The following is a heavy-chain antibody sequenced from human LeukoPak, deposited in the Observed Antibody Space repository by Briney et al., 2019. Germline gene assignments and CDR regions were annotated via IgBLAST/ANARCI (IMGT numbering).Heavy chain of an antibody. Sequence: SQTLSLTCTVSGGSISSGSYYWSWIRQPAGKGLEWIGRIYTSGSTNYNPSLKSRVTISVDTSKNQFSLKLSSVTAADTAVYYCARLGSRYDPLQVSPDYWGQGTLVTVSS. J-gene: IGHJ4*02. CDR3: ARLGSRYDPLQVSPDY. D-gene: IGHD3-3*01. V-gene: IGHV4-61*02. CDR2: IYTSGST. CDR1: GGSISSGSYY.